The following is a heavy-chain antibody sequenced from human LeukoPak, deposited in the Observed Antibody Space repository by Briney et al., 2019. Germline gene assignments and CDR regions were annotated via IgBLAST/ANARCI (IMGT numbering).Heavy chain of an antibody. CDR2: VYDSGST. CDR3: ARADCSSTSCYAGY. CDR1: GGSISSYY. J-gene: IGHJ4*02. D-gene: IGHD2-2*01. V-gene: IGHV4-59*01. Sequence: SETLSLTCIVSGGSISSYYWSWIRQPPGKGLEWIGFVYDSGSTNYNPSLKSRVTISVDTSKNQFSLRLSSVTAADTAVYYCARADCSSTSCYAGYWGQGTLVTVSS.